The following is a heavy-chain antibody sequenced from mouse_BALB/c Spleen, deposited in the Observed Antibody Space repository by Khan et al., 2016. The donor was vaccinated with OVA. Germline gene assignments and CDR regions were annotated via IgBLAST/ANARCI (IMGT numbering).Heavy chain of an antibody. CDR1: GFNIKDYY. J-gene: IGHJ3*01. CDR3: ARSGYDAWFPY. CDR2: IDPENGNT. Sequence: VQLKQSGAELVRPGALVKLSCKASGFNIKDYYIHWVKQRPEQGLEWIGWIDPENGNTIYDPKFQGKASITADTSSNTAYLQISSLTSEDTAVYYCARSGYDAWFPYWGQGTLVTVSA. D-gene: IGHD2-3*01. V-gene: IGHV14-1*02.